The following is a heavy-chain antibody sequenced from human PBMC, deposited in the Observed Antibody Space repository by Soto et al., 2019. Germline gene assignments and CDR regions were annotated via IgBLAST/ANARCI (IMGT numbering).Heavy chain of an antibody. CDR2: IYYSGST. D-gene: IGHD2-2*01. J-gene: IGHJ5*02. Sequence: QVQLQESGPGLVKPSETLSLTCTVSGGSVSSGSYYWSWIRQPPGKGLEWIGYIYYSGSTYYNPSLKSRFTISVDTSKSQFSLKLSSVTAADTAVYYCARRYCSSTSCYPDHFDPWGQGTLVTVSS. CDR1: GGSVSSGSYY. CDR3: ARRYCSSTSCYPDHFDP. V-gene: IGHV4-61*01.